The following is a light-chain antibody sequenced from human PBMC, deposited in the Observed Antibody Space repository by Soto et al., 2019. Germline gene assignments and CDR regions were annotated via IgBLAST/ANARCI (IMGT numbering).Light chain of an antibody. CDR2: DVT. CDR1: SSDVGGYNY. CDR3: SSYTSSSTPWV. V-gene: IGLV2-14*01. Sequence: QSVLTQPASVSGSPGQSITISCTGTSSDVGGYNYVSWYQQHPGKAPKLMIYDVTNRPSGVANRFSGSTSGNMASLTISGLQAEDEADYYCSSYTSSSTPWVFGGGTKLTVL. J-gene: IGLJ3*02.